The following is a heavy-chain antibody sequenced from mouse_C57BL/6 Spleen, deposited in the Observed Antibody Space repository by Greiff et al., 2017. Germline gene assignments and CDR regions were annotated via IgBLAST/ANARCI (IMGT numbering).Heavy chain of an antibody. Sequence: EVHLVESGPGLVKPSQSLSLTCSVTGYSITSGYYWNWIRQFPGNKLEWMGYISYDGSNNYNPSLKNRISITRDTSKNQFFLKLNSVTTEDTATYYCASGSSYEFAYWGKGTLVTVSA. D-gene: IGHD1-1*01. CDR3: ASGSSYEFAY. CDR2: ISYDGSN. J-gene: IGHJ3*01. V-gene: IGHV3-6*01. CDR1: GYSITSGYY.